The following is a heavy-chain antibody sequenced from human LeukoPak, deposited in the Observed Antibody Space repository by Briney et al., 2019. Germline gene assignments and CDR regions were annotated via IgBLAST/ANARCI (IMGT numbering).Heavy chain of an antibody. CDR3: ARDSRPSYDSSGYYYPGDY. Sequence: SVKVSCKASGYTFTSYYMHWVRQAPGQGLEWMAIINPSGGSTSYAQKFQGRVTMTRDTSTSTVYMELSSLRSEDTAVYYCARDSRPSYDSSGYYYPGDYWGQGTLVTVSS. D-gene: IGHD3-22*01. V-gene: IGHV1-46*01. CDR1: GYTFTSYY. J-gene: IGHJ4*02. CDR2: INPSGGST.